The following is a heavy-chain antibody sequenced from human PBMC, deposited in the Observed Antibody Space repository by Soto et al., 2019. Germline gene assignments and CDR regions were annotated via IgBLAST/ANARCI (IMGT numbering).Heavy chain of an antibody. Sequence: SQTLSLTCAISGDSVSSYSAAWNWIRQSPSGGLEWLGRTYYRSRFFSDYAESVKSRIIINPDTSKNQFSLQLNSVTPEDTAVYYCARGLSRQSSGWYEEEVSWFDPWGQGTLVTVSS. V-gene: IGHV6-1*01. J-gene: IGHJ5*02. CDR3: ARGLSRQSSGWYEEEVSWFDP. CDR2: TYYRSRFFS. D-gene: IGHD6-19*01. CDR1: GDSVSSYSAA.